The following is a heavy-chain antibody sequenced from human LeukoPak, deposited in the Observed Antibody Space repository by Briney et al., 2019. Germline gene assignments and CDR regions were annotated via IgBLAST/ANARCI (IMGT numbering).Heavy chain of an antibody. Sequence: PGGSLRLSCAASVHTIRICWKQWARHAPGKGLVWVSRINTDGSSTNYADSVKGRFTISRDNAKNTLYRQMNSLRAEDTAVYYCASSIRHYYDSRGYGDYWGQGTLVIVSS. J-gene: IGHJ4*02. V-gene: IGHV3-74*01. CDR2: INTDGSST. D-gene: IGHD3-22*01. CDR1: VHTIRICW. CDR3: ASSIRHYYDSRGYGDY.